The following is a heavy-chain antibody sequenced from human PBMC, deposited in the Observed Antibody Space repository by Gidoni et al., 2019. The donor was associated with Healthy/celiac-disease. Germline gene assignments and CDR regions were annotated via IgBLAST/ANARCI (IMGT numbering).Heavy chain of an antibody. D-gene: IGHD3-10*01. CDR1: GGSISMGSYY. CDR2: IYTSWST. Sequence: QVQLQESGPGLVTPSQTLSLTCTVSGGSISMGSYYWCWIRQPAGKGLEWIGRIYTSWSTNYNPSLKSRVTISVDTSKNQFSLKLSSVTAADTAVYYCARGDAGDDYYGSGSFDYWGQGTLVTVSS. V-gene: IGHV4-61*02. CDR3: ARGDAGDDYYGSGSFDY. J-gene: IGHJ4*02.